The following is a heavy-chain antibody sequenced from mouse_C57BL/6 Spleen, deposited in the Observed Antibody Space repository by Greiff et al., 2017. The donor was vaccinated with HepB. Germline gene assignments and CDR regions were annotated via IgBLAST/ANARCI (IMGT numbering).Heavy chain of an antibody. V-gene: IGHV10-1*01. CDR1: GFSFNTYA. CDR2: IRSKSNNYAT. CDR3: VRDHYAMDY. J-gene: IGHJ4*01. Sequence: EVKLMESGGGLVQPKGSLKLSCAASGFSFNTYAMNWVRQAPGKGLEWVARIRSKSNNYATYYADSVKDRFTISRDDSESMLYLQMNNLKTEDTAMYYCVRDHYAMDYWGQGTSVTVSS.